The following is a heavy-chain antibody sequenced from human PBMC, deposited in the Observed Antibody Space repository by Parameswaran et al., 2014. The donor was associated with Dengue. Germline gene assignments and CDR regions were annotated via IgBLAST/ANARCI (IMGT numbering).Heavy chain of an antibody. CDR3: ARDYCSSTSCYALDY. Sequence: SWVRQAPGQGLEWMGRIIPILGIANYAQKFQGRATITADKSTSTAYMELSSLRSEDTAVYYCARDYCSSTSCYALDYWGQGTLVTVSS. V-gene: IGHV1-69*04. CDR2: IIPILGIA. D-gene: IGHD2-2*01. J-gene: IGHJ4*02.